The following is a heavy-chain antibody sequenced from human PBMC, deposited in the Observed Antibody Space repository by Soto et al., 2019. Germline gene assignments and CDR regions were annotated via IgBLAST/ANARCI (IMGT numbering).Heavy chain of an antibody. CDR1: GYTFTGYY. CDR3: ARDAPPYSSNWFYHLDG. V-gene: IGHV1-2*04. D-gene: IGHD6-13*01. Sequence: ASVKVSCKASGYTFTGYYMHWVRQAPGQGLEWMGWINPNSGGTNYAQKFQGWVTMTRDTSISTAYMELSRLRSDDTAVYYCARDAPPYSSNWFYHLDGWGKGTTVTVSS. J-gene: IGHJ6*03. CDR2: INPNSGGT.